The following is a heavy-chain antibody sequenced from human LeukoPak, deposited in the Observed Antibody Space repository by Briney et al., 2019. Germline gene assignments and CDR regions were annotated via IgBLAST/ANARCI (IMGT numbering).Heavy chain of an antibody. Sequence: PGRSLRLSCAASGFTFDDYAMHWVRHAPGKGLEWVSGISWNSGSIGYADSVNGRFRISRDNAKSSLDLEMNSPRAEDTAVYYCARAMSTFGGVRNYFDSWGQGTLVTVSS. CDR1: GFTFDDYA. CDR3: ARAMSTFGGVRNYFDS. V-gene: IGHV3-9*01. CDR2: ISWNSGSI. J-gene: IGHJ4*02. D-gene: IGHD3-16*01.